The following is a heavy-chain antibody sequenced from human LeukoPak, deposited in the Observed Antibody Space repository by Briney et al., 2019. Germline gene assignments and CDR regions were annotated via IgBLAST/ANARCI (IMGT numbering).Heavy chain of an antibody. Sequence: GGLRLSCAASGFTFSSYAMSWVRQAPGKGLEWVSAISGSGGSTYYADSVKGRFTISRDNSKNTLYLQMNSLRAEDTAVYYCAKAGSSLGAARLGGQGTLVTVSS. J-gene: IGHJ4*02. D-gene: IGHD1-26*01. CDR3: AKAGSSLGAARL. CDR1: GFTFSSYA. V-gene: IGHV3-23*01. CDR2: ISGSGGST.